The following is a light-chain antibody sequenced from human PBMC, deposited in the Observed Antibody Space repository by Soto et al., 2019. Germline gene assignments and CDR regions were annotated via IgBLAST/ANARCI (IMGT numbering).Light chain of an antibody. CDR3: GVWDDSVNVRYL. V-gene: IGLV1-44*01. CDR2: SNS. Sequence: QSALTQPPSASGTPGQRVTISCSGSSSNIGSNGVNWYQQVPGTAPKILIYSNSQRPSGVPDRFSGSKSGTSASLAISGLQSEDEADYYCGVWDDSVNVRYLFGTGTKVTVL. CDR1: SSNIGSNG. J-gene: IGLJ1*01.